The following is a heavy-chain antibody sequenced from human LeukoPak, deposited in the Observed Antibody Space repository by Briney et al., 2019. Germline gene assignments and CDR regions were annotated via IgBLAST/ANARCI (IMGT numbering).Heavy chain of an antibody. Sequence: GGSLRLSCAASGFTVSSNYMSWVRQAPGKGLEWVSVIYSGGSTYYADSVKGRFTISRDNSKNTLYLQMNSLRAEDTAVYYCARDPPCSGGSCYGGSFDYWGQGTLVTVSS. J-gene: IGHJ4*02. V-gene: IGHV3-53*01. D-gene: IGHD2-15*01. CDR1: GFTVSSNY. CDR2: IYSGGST. CDR3: ARDPPCSGGSCYGGSFDY.